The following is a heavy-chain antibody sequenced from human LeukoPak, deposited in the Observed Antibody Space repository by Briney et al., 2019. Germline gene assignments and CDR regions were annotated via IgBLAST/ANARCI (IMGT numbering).Heavy chain of an antibody. CDR1: GYTFTGYY. Sequence: GASVNVSCKASGYTFTGYYMHWVRQAPGQGLEWMGWINPNSGGTNYAQKFQGRVTMTRDTSISTAYMELSRLRSDDTAVYYCAREVPDGDHELNFDYWGQGTLVTVSS. V-gene: IGHV1-2*02. J-gene: IGHJ4*02. CDR2: INPNSGGT. CDR3: AREVPDGDHELNFDY. D-gene: IGHD4-17*01.